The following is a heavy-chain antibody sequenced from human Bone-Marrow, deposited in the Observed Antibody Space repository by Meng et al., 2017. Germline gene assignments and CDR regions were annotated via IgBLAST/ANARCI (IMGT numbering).Heavy chain of an antibody. Sequence: GGSLRLSCAASGFTFADYGMSWVRQAPGKGLEWVSGINWNGGSTGYADSVKGRFTISRDNSKNSLYLQMNSLRAEDTALYYCARERVSVEWDLPTDDAFDIWGQGTMVTVSS. CDR3: ARERVSVEWDLPTDDAFDI. CDR2: INWNGGST. CDR1: GFTFADYG. D-gene: IGHD1-26*01. V-gene: IGHV3-20*04. J-gene: IGHJ3*02.